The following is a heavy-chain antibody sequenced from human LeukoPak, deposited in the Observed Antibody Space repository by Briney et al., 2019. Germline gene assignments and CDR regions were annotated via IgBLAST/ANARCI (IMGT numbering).Heavy chain of an antibody. V-gene: IGHV4-34*01. J-gene: IGHJ4*02. CDR3: AREAGCGGDCYRPAQGYYFDY. Sequence: SETLSLTCAVYGGSFSGYYWSWIRQPPGKGLEWIGEINHSGSTNYNPSLKSRVTISVDTSKNQFSLKLNSVTAADTAVYYCAREAGCGGDCYRPAQGYYFDYWGQGTLVTVSS. D-gene: IGHD2-21*02. CDR1: GGSFSGYY. CDR2: INHSGST.